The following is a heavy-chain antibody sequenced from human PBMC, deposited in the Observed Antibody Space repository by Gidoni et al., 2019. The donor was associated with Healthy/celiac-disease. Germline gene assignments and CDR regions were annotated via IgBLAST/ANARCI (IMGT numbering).Heavy chain of an antibody. Sequence: QVQLVQSGAEVKKPGSSEKVSCKASGGTFSSYAISWVRQAPGQGLEWMGGIIPIFGTAHYAQKFQGRVTITADESTRTAYMELSSLRSEDTAVYYCARVGEGVVVAALDGFQHWGHGTLFTVSS. CDR1: GGTFSSYA. V-gene: IGHV1-69*01. CDR3: ARVGEGVVVAALDGFQH. J-gene: IGHJ1*01. D-gene: IGHD2-15*01. CDR2: IIPIFGTA.